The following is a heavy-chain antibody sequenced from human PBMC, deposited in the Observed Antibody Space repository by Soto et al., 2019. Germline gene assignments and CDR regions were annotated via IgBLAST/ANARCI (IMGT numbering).Heavy chain of an antibody. Sequence: PGGSLRLSCAVSGFTFSNYAMGWVRQAPGKGLEWVSIITGSGDSANYADSLKGRFTISRDNFNSTLYLQMNSLRAEDTAVYYCQRHYYHYYYMDVWGKGTTVTVSS. J-gene: IGHJ6*03. D-gene: IGHD6-25*01. V-gene: IGHV3-23*01. CDR1: GFTFSNYA. CDR3: QRHYYHYYYMDV. CDR2: ITGSGDSA.